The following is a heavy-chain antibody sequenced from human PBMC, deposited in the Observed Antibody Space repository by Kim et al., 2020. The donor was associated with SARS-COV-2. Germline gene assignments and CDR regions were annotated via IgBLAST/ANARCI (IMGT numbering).Heavy chain of an antibody. CDR1: GYSFTSYW. Sequence: GESLKISCKGSGYSFTSYWISWVRQMPGKGLEWMGRIDPSDSYTNYSPSFQGHVTISADKSISTAYLQWSSLKASDTAMYYCARLGYCSSTSCPPRLWGQGTLVTVSS. D-gene: IGHD2-2*01. V-gene: IGHV5-10-1*01. CDR3: ARLGYCSSTSCPPRL. CDR2: IDPSDSYT. J-gene: IGHJ4*02.